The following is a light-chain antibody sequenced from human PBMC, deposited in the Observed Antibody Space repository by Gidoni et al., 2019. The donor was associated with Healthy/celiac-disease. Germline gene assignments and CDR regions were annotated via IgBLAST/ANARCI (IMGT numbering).Light chain of an antibody. CDR2: DAS. J-gene: IGKJ2*04. CDR1: QSVSSY. Sequence: EIVLTQSPATLSLSPGERATLSCRASQSVSSYLAWYQQKPGQAPRLLIYDASNRATGIPARFSGSGSGTDFTLAISSPEPEDFAVYYCQQRSNWPMCSFGQGTKLEIK. CDR3: QQRSNWPMCS. V-gene: IGKV3-11*01.